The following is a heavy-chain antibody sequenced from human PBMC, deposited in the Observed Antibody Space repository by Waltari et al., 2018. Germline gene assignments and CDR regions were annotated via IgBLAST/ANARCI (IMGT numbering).Heavy chain of an antibody. CDR2: VSKSSYNI. Sequence: EVQLVESGGGLVKPGGSLRLSCAASGFTFSSYTMHWVRQAPGTGLEWVSSVSKSSYNIHYADSVKGRFTIPRDNAKSTRYLQMNSLRAEDTAIYYCVRDLHGGNDYWGQGTLVTVSA. J-gene: IGHJ4*02. CDR1: GFTFSSYT. CDR3: VRDLHGGNDY. V-gene: IGHV3-21*01. D-gene: IGHD2-15*01.